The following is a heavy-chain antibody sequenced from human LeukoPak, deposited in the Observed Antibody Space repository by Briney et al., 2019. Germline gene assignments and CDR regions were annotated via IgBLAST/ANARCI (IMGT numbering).Heavy chain of an antibody. J-gene: IGHJ4*02. CDR2: MSDSGGST. Sequence: GGSLRLSCAASGFTFSSYAMTWVRQAPGKGLEWVSGMSDSGGSTFNADSVKGRFTISRDNSKNTLYLQMNSLRAEDTAVYYCTKVRVATKLTTELDYWGQGTLVTVSS. CDR1: GFTFSSYA. V-gene: IGHV3-23*01. CDR3: TKVRVATKLTTELDY. D-gene: IGHD4-17*01.